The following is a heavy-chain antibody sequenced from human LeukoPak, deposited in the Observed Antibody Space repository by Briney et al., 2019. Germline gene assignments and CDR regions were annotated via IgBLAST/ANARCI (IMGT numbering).Heavy chain of an antibody. Sequence: GASVKVSCKASGYTFTSYDINWVRQATGQGLEWMGWMNPNSGNTGYAQKLQGRVTMTTDTSTSTAYMELRSLRSDDTAVYYCARTTSTRGDCYLWGQGTLVTVSS. D-gene: IGHD2-21*02. V-gene: IGHV1-8*01. CDR3: ARTTSTRGDCYL. CDR2: MNPNSGNT. J-gene: IGHJ4*02. CDR1: GYTFTSYD.